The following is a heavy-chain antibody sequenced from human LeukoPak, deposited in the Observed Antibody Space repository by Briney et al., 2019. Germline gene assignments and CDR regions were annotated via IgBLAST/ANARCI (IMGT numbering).Heavy chain of an antibody. D-gene: IGHD3-9*01. V-gene: IGHV1-46*01. CDR2: INPSGGNT. Sequence: ASVKVSCKASGYSFTTYHIHWVRQAPGQGLEWMGIINPSGGNTNYAQKFQGRVTMTRDTSTSTVYMELSSLRSEDTAVYYCARAPDWLGIDYYYYYMDVWGKGTTVTVSS. CDR3: ARAPDWLGIDYYYYYMDV. J-gene: IGHJ6*03. CDR1: GYSFTTYH.